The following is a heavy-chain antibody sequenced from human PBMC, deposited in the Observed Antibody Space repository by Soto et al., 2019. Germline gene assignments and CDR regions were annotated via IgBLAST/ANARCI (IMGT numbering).Heavy chain of an antibody. D-gene: IGHD1-26*01. CDR2: VKSKTDGGTT. V-gene: IGHV3-15*01. CDR1: GFTFNNAW. Sequence: PGGSLRLSCAASGFTFNNAWMTWVRQAPGKGLEWVGRVKSKTDGGTTDFAAPVKGRFTISRDDSKNTVYLQMNSLKTEDTAVHYCTTANFWDNFDYWGQGTLVTVSS. CDR3: TTANFWDNFDY. J-gene: IGHJ4*02.